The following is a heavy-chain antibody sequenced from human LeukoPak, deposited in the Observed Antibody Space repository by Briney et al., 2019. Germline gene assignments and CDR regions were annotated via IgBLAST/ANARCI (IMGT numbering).Heavy chain of an antibody. V-gene: IGHV3-30*02. CDR2: IRYDGSNK. D-gene: IGHD3-22*01. Sequence: GGSLRLSCAASGFTFSSYGMHWVRQAPGKGLEWVAFIRYDGSNKYYADSVKGRFTISRDNSKDTLYLQMNSLKTEDTAVYYCTTDCGLTMIPQETLGIRWGQGTLVTVSS. J-gene: IGHJ4*02. CDR1: GFTFSSYG. CDR3: TTDCGLTMIPQETLGIR.